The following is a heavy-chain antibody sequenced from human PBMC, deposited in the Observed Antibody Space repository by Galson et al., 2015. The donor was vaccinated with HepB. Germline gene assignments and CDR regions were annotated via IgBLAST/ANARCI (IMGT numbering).Heavy chain of an antibody. CDR1: GYTFTSYY. CDR2: INPSGGST. Sequence: SVKVSCKASGYTFTSYYMHWVRQAPGQGLEWMGIINPSGGSTSYAQKFPGRVTMTRDTSTSTVYMELSSLRSEDTAVYYCARGERITMVRGVIMGFINWFDPWGQGTLVTVSS. D-gene: IGHD3-10*01. V-gene: IGHV1-46*01. CDR3: ARGERITMVRGVIMGFINWFDP. J-gene: IGHJ5*02.